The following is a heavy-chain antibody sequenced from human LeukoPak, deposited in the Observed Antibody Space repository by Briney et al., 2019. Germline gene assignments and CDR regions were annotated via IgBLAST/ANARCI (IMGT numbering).Heavy chain of an antibody. CDR1: GSTFTGYY. CDR2: INPNSGGT. V-gene: IGHV1-2*02. Sequence: ASVKVSFKASGSTFTGYYMHWVRRAPGQGLEWMGWINPNSGGTNYAQKFQGRVTMTRDTSISTAYMELSRLRSDDTAVYYCAKPYCSGGSCYSTFYGYWGQGTLVTVSS. CDR3: AKPYCSGGSCYSTFYGY. D-gene: IGHD2-15*01. J-gene: IGHJ4*02.